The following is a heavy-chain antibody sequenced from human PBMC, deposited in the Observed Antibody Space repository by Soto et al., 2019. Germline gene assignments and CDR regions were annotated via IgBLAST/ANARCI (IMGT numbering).Heavy chain of an antibody. Sequence: QVQLQESGPGLVKPSQTLSLTCTVSGGSISSGGYYWSWIRQHPGKGLEWIGYIYYSGSTYYNPSLKSRVTISVDGSMNLFSLKLSSVTAADTAVYYCARSGAVVSSGYYYWYFVLWGRGTLVTVSS. D-gene: IGHD3-22*01. J-gene: IGHJ2*01. CDR1: GGSISSGGYY. CDR2: IYYSGST. V-gene: IGHV4-31*03. CDR3: ARSGAVVSSGYYYWYFVL.